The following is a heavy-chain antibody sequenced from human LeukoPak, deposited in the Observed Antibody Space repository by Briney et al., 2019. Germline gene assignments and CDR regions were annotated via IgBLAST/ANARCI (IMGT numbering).Heavy chain of an antibody. CDR1: GGSFSGYY. V-gene: IGHV4-34*01. J-gene: IGHJ4*02. CDR3: ARRRLGYYYDSSGYYHY. CDR2: INHSGST. Sequence: SEPLSLTFAVYGGSFSGYYWSWIRQPPGKGLEWIGEINHSGSTNYNPSLKSRVTISVDTSKNQFSLKLSSVTAADTAVYYCARRRLGYYYDSSGYYHYWGQGTLVTVSS. D-gene: IGHD3-22*01.